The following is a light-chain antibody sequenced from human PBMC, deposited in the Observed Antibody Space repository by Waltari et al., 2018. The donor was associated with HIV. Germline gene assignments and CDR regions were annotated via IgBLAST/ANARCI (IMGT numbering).Light chain of an antibody. V-gene: IGLV2-23*01. CDR3: CSYAGSFVV. CDR2: EGS. J-gene: IGLJ2*01. CDR1: SSDVGIYNL. Sequence: QSALTQPASVSGSPGQSITISCTGTSSDVGIYNLVSWYQQYPGKAPKLMIYEGSKRPLGVSNRFSGSKSGNTASLTISWLQTEDEADYYCCSYAGSFVVFGGGTKLTVL.